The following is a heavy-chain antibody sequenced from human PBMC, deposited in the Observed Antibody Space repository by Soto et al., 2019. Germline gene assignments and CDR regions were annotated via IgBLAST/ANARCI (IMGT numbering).Heavy chain of an antibody. CDR1: GYTFTSYA. D-gene: IGHD3-16*01. V-gene: IGHV1-3*01. CDR2: INAGNGNT. J-gene: IGHJ4*02. CDR3: ANGGRMAAYDY. Sequence: ASVKVSCKASGYTFTSYAMHWVRQAPGQRLEWMGWINAGNGNTKYSQKLQGRVTITRDTSASTAYMELSSLRSEDTAVYYCANGGRMAAYDYWGQGTQVTVSS.